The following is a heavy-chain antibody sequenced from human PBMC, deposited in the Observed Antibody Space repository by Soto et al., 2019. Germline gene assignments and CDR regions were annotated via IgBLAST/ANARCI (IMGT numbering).Heavy chain of an antibody. CDR2: LIIMGMA. CDR1: GFTFTNYW. V-gene: IGHV3-74*01. J-gene: IGHJ3*02. Sequence: EVQVVESGGGLVQPGGSLRLSCAASGFTFTNYWMHWVRRFQGRGWCGSHELIIMGMAQVYADFVKGRFTISRDNAKNTLYLQMNSLRVEDTAIYYCGTVFEKWGQGTMVTVSS. CDR3: GTVFEK.